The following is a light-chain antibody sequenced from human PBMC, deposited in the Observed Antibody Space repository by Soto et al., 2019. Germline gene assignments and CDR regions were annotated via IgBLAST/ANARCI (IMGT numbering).Light chain of an antibody. V-gene: IGKV3-11*01. CDR3: QQRSNWPSSLT. Sequence: EIVLTQSPATLSLSPGERATLSCRASQSVSSYLAWYQQKPGQAPRLLIYDASNRATGIPARFSGSGSGTXXXXXXXXXEPEDFAVYYCQQRSNWPSSLTFGGGTKVEIK. J-gene: IGKJ4*01. CDR2: DAS. CDR1: QSVSSY.